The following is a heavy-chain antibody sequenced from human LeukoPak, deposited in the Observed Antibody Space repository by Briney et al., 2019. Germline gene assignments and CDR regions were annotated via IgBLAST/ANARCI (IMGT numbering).Heavy chain of an antibody. V-gene: IGHV4-59*08. Sequence: SETLSLTCAVYGGSFSGYYWSWIRQPPGKGLEWIGYIDYGGSTNYNPSLKSRVSISIDTSKNQFSLKLSSVTAADSALYYCARQIRGYFDCWGQGTLVTVSS. CDR3: ARQIRGYFDC. D-gene: IGHD3-10*01. J-gene: IGHJ4*02. CDR1: GGSFSGYY. CDR2: IDYGGST.